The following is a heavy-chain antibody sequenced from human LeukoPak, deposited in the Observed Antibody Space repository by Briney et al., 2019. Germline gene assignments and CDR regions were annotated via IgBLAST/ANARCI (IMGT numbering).Heavy chain of an antibody. J-gene: IGHJ4*02. CDR1: GFTFGSYS. V-gene: IGHV3-48*01. Sequence: GGSLRLSCAASGFTFGSYSMNWVRQAPGKGLEWISYTSSGSRTMYYADSVEGRFTVSRDNAKNSLYLQMRSLRAEDTAVYYCARESITGHRDFDYWGQGTLVTVSS. D-gene: IGHD1-20*01. CDR3: ARESITGHRDFDY. CDR2: TSSGSRTM.